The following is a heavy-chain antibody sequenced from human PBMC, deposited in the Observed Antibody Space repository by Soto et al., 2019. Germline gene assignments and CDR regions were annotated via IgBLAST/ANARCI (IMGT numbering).Heavy chain of an antibody. CDR3: ASRRSFYYDMDV. CDR2: VIPGLGVT. CDR1: GGTFSSYT. Sequence: QVQLVQSGAEVKKPGSSVKVSCKASGGTFSSYTISWVRQAPGQGLEWMGGVIPGLGVTNYAQKLQGRVTITADESTTTAYMELSSLRSEDTAVYYCASRRSFYYDMDVWVQGTPVTVSS. J-gene: IGHJ6*02. D-gene: IGHD2-15*01. V-gene: IGHV1-69*01.